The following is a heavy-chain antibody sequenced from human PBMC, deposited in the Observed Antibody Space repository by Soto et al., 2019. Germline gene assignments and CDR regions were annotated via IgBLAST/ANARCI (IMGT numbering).Heavy chain of an antibody. V-gene: IGHV4-59*11. J-gene: IGHJ6*03. Sequence: SETLSLTCTVSGDSIRNQYWSWIRRPPGKGLEWIGYIYRSGSTKYNPSLESRLTISGHTSKDQFSLKLTSVTAADTAVYYCARTLDYGHMDVWGKGTTVTVSS. CDR3: ARTLDYGHMDV. D-gene: IGHD3-16*01. CDR2: IYRSGST. CDR1: GDSIRNQY.